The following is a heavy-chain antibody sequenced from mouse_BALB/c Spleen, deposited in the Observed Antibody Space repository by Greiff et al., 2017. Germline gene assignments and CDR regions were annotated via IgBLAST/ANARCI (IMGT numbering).Heavy chain of an antibody. CDR2: ISSGSSTI. D-gene: IGHD2-4*01. Sequence: EVKLMESGGGLVQPGGSRKLSCAASGFTFSSFGMHWVRQAPEKGLEWVAYISSGSSTIYYADTVKGRFTISRDNPKNTLFLQMTSLRSEDTAMYYCARRGFYYEYDSTPSYAMDYWGQGTSVTVSS. CDR1: GFTFSSFG. J-gene: IGHJ4*01. CDR3: ARRGFYYEYDSTPSYAMDY. V-gene: IGHV5-17*02.